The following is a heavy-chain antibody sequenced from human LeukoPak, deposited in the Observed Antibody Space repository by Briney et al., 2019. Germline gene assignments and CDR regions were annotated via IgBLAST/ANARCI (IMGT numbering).Heavy chain of an antibody. V-gene: IGHV3-21*01. CDR2: ISSSSSYI. Sequence: GGSLRLSCAASGFTFSSYSMNWVRQAPGERLEWVSSISSSSSYIYYADSVKGRFTISRDDAKNSLFLQMNSLRAEDTAVYYCAREKGTYYYDSSGYYLGNSGFDYWGQGTLVTVSS. J-gene: IGHJ4*02. D-gene: IGHD3-22*01. CDR1: GFTFSSYS. CDR3: AREKGTYYYDSSGYYLGNSGFDY.